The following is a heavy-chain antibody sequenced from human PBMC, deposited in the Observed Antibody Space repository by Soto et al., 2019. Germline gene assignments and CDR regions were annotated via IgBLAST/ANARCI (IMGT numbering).Heavy chain of an antibody. J-gene: IGHJ4*02. Sequence: ASGKVSCKTSGNTFTSNGFTWVRQAPGQGLEWMAWINAYNGDTNYAQKLQGRFTISRDTSNGIAYLQMNSLNIEDSAVYYCSGAESPDTAYFSLYWGQGTPVTVSS. CDR3: SGAESPDTAYFSLY. V-gene: IGHV1-18*04. D-gene: IGHD1-26*01. CDR1: GNTFTSNG. CDR2: INAYNGDT.